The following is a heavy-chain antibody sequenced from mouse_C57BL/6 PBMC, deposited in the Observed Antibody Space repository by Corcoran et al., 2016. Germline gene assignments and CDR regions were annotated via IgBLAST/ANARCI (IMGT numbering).Heavy chain of an antibody. D-gene: IGHD2-4*01. J-gene: IGHJ4*01. CDR1: GFNIKNNY. CDR2: IDPANGNT. Sequence: EVQLQQSVAELVRPGASVKLSCTASGFNIKNNYMHWVKQRPEQGLEWIGRIDPANGNTKYAPKFQGKATITADTSSNTAYLQLSSLTSEDTTIYYCARYDYHEGAMDYWGQGTSVTVSS. CDR3: ARYDYHEGAMDY. V-gene: IGHV14-3*01.